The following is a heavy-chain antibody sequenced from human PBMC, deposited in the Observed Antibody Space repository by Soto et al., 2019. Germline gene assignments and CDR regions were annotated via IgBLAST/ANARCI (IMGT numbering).Heavy chain of an antibody. D-gene: IGHD6-6*01. Sequence: PGGSLRLSCAASGFTFSSYAMHWVRQAPGKGLEWVAVISYDGSNKYYADSVKGRFTISRDNSKNTLYLQMNSLRAEDTAVYYCARPGQAARHKTYNWFDPWGQGTLVTVSS. CDR1: GFTFSSYA. CDR2: ISYDGSNK. J-gene: IGHJ5*02. V-gene: IGHV3-30-3*01. CDR3: ARPGQAARHKTYNWFDP.